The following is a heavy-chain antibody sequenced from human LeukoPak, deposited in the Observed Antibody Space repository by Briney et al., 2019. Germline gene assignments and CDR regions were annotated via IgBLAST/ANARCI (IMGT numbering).Heavy chain of an antibody. J-gene: IGHJ4*02. CDR1: GYSFSGYG. CDR2: ISTYSGNT. CDR3: ARVGAAPGHFDY. D-gene: IGHD6-13*01. Sequence: ASVTVSCKASGYSFSGYGISWVRQAPGQGLEWIGWISTYSGNTNYAHNLQGRITVTTETSTSTAYMELRSLRSDDTAVYYCARVGAAPGHFDYWGQGTQLTVSS. V-gene: IGHV1-18*01.